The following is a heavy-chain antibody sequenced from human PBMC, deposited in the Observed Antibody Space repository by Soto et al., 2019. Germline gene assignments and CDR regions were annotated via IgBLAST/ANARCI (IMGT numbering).Heavy chain of an antibody. J-gene: IGHJ4*02. CDR1: GYTFTGYY. V-gene: IGHV1-2*04. Sequence: SSVKVSCKASGYTFTGYYMHWVRQAPGQGLEWMGWINPNSGGTNYAQKFQGWVTMTRDTSISTAYMELSRLRSDDTAVYYCARDGDGQQLLDYWGQGTLVTVSS. CDR2: INPNSGGT. D-gene: IGHD6-13*01. CDR3: ARDGDGQQLLDY.